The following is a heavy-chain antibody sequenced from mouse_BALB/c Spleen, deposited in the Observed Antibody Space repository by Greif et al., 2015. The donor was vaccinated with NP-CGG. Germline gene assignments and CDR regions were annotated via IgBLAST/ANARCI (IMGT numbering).Heavy chain of an antibody. CDR2: IDPANGNT. J-gene: IGHJ4*01. V-gene: IGHV14-3*02. CDR1: GFNIKDTY. Sequence: VQLQQPGAELVKPGASVKLSCTASGFNIKDTYMHWVKQRPEQGLEWIGRIDPANGNTKYDPKFQGKATITADTSSNTAYLQLSSLTSEDTAVYYCARVSYYAMDYWGQGTSVTVSS. CDR3: ARVSYYAMDY.